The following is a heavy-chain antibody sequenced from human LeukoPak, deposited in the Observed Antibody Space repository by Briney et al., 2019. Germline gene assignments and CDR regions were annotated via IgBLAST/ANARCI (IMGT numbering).Heavy chain of an antibody. J-gene: IGHJ5*02. CDR3: ASSDYDFWSGYPNWFDP. CDR1: GFTFSSYS. V-gene: IGHV3-48*01. CDR2: ISSSSSSTI. Sequence: GGSLRLSCAASGFTFSSYSMDWVRQAPGKGLEWVSYISSSSSSTIYYADSVKGRFTISRDNAKNSLYLQMNSLRAEDTAVYYCASSDYDFWSGYPNWFDPWGQGTLVTVSS. D-gene: IGHD3-3*01.